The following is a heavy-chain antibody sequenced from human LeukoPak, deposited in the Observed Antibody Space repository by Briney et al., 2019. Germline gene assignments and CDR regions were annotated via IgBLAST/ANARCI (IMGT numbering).Heavy chain of an antibody. Sequence: GGSLRLSCAASGFSFSSFSMTWVRQAPGKGLECVSSISGRSTYIYYADSVKGRFTISRDNSKNTLYLQMNSLRAEDTAVYYCAKDLRSSGRLGFDYWGQGTLVTVSS. D-gene: IGHD6-19*01. V-gene: IGHV3-21*01. CDR2: ISGRSTYI. CDR3: AKDLRSSGRLGFDY. J-gene: IGHJ4*02. CDR1: GFSFSSFS.